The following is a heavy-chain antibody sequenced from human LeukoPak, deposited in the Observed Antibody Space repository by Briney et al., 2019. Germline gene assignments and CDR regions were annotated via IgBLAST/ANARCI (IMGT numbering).Heavy chain of an antibody. V-gene: IGHV4-59*01. Sequence: SETLSLTCTVSGGXISGYHWNWIRQPPGKGLEWIGYIHYSGRTNYNPSLRSRVTMSVDKSKNQFSLNLSSVTTADTVVYCCAAGEAGPGYFDYWGQGTLVTVSS. CDR3: AAGEAGPGYFDY. D-gene: IGHD6-13*01. CDR2: IHYSGRT. CDR1: GGXISGYH. J-gene: IGHJ4*02.